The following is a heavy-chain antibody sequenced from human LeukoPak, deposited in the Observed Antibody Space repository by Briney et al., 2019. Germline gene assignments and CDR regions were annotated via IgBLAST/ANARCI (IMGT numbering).Heavy chain of an antibody. CDR1: GYTFTSYY. CDR3: ARDSPSMSGRLVDY. CDR2: ISAYNGNT. D-gene: IGHD3-10*02. V-gene: IGHV1-18*04. J-gene: IGHJ4*02. Sequence: ASVKVSCKASGYTFTSYYMHWVRQAPGQGLEWMGWISAYNGNTNYAQKLQGRVTMTTDTSTSTAYMELRSLRSDDTAVYYCARDSPSMSGRLVDYWGQGTLVTVSS.